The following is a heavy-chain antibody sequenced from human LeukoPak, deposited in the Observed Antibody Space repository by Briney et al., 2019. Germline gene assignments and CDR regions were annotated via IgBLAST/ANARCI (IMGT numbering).Heavy chain of an antibody. J-gene: IGHJ6*02. CDR1: GYSFSTFD. CDR3: ARGGILVQGVTILYGMDV. V-gene: IGHV1-8*01. CDR2: MNPNSGNT. Sequence: ASLKDSCKTSGYSFSTFDINWVRQATGQGLEWMGWMNPNSGNTNYEQKFQGRHTMTRDTSISTAYMELSSLRSEDTAVYYCARGGILVQGVTILYGMDVWGQGTTVTVSS. D-gene: IGHD3-10*01.